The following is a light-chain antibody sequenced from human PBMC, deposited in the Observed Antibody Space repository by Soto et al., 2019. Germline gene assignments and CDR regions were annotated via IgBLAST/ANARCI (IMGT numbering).Light chain of an antibody. Sequence: QSVLTQPASMSGSPGQSITISCSGSSSDVGGYNYVSWYQQHPGKAPKLMIYEVTNRPSGISSRFSGSKSGNTASLTISGLQAEDEADYYCFSYTSDSTRVFGTGTKLTVL. CDR3: FSYTSDSTRV. J-gene: IGLJ1*01. V-gene: IGLV2-14*01. CDR1: SSDVGGYNY. CDR2: EVT.